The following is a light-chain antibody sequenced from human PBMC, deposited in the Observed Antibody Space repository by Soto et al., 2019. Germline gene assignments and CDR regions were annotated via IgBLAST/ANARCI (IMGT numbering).Light chain of an antibody. V-gene: IGKV3-20*01. CDR1: QSVNNNY. J-gene: IGKJ2*01. Sequence: EIVLTQSPGTLSLSPGERATLSCRASQSVNNNYLAWYQQKPGQAPRLVIYSASSRATGIPERFSGGGSGTDFTLTISRLEPEDFAVYYCQQYGSFPYTFGQGTKLEIK. CDR3: QQYGSFPYT. CDR2: SAS.